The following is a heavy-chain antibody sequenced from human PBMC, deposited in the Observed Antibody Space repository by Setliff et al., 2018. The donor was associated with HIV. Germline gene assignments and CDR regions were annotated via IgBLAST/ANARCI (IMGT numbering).Heavy chain of an antibody. CDR3: ARHPRHYNILTGYRYYYMDV. CDR1: RGSLSSGGYY. CDR2: INHSGST. J-gene: IGHJ6*03. Sequence: PSETLSLTCSVFRGSLSSGGYYWSWIRQHPGKGLEWIGEINHSGSTNYNPSLNSRVTMSVDTSKNQFSLKLTSVTAADTAVYYCARHPRHYNILTGYRYYYMDVWGKGTTVTVSS. D-gene: IGHD3-9*01. V-gene: IGHV4-34*01.